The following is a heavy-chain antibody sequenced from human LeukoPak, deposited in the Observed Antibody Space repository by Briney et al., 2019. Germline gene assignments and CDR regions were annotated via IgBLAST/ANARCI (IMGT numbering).Heavy chain of an antibody. D-gene: IGHD3-9*01. J-gene: IGHJ4*02. V-gene: IGHV4-4*07. CDR1: GGSISSNN. Sequence: SETLSLTCTVPGGSISSNNGSGIGQPAGKGREWLGHISTSGSTNYNPSLKSRVTMSVDASKNQLSLKVSSVTAADTAVYYCARDYYDLLTGYYRFDYWGQGTLVTVSS. CDR2: ISTSGST. CDR3: ARDYYDLLTGYYRFDY.